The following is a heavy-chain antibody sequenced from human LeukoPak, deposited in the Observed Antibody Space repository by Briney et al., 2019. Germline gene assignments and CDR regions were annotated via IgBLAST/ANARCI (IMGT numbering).Heavy chain of an antibody. CDR2: ISSSSSYI. CDR1: GFTFSSYS. J-gene: IGHJ6*04. CDR3: AVQMDV. V-gene: IGHV3-21*01. Sequence: GGSLRLSCAASGFTFSSYSMNWVRQAPGKGLEWVLSISSSSSYIYSADSVKGRFTISRDNAKNSPYLQMNSLRAEDTAVYYCAVQMDVWGKGTTVSVSS.